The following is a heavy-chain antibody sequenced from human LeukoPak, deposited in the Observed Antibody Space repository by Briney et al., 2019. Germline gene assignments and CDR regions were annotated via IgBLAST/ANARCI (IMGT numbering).Heavy chain of an antibody. V-gene: IGHV4-59*04. Sequence: MPGGSLRLSCAASGFTFSSYEMNWVRQPPGKGLEWIGSIYYSGNTYYNPSLMSRVTISVDTSKNQFSLHVSSVAAADTAVYYCAKHYMGSYDNRGLDYWGQGTLVTVSS. CDR3: AKHYMGSYDNRGLDY. D-gene: IGHD3-10*01. CDR2: IYYSGNT. CDR1: GFTFSSYE. J-gene: IGHJ4*02.